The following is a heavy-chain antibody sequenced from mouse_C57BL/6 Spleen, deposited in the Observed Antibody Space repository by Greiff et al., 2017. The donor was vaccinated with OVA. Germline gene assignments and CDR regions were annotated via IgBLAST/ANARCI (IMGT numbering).Heavy chain of an antibody. Sequence: QVQLKQSGPELVKPGASVKISCKASGYAFTSSWMNWVKQRPGKGLEWIGRIYPGDGDTNYNGKFKGKATLTADKSSSTAYMQLSSLTSEDSAVYYCARRGANSDWYFDVWGKGTTVTVSS. CDR1: GYAFTSSW. J-gene: IGHJ1*03. CDR3: ARRGANSDWYFDV. CDR2: IYPGDGDT. V-gene: IGHV1-82*01. D-gene: IGHD4-1*01.